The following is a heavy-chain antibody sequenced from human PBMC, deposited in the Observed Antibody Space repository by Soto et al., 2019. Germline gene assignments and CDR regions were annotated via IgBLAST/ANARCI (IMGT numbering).Heavy chain of an antibody. V-gene: IGHV4-31*03. Sequence: QVQLQESGPGLVKPSQTLSLTCTVSGDSISSGPYYWSWIRQHPGKGLEWIGYIYYSGSTFYNPSLTGRVTISLDTSKNQISLNLSSVTDADTAVYYCARDPGISSGYNYVYAFDIWGQGTMVTVSS. CDR1: GDSISSGPYY. D-gene: IGHD3-22*01. CDR2: IYYSGST. J-gene: IGHJ3*02. CDR3: ARDPGISSGYNYVYAFDI.